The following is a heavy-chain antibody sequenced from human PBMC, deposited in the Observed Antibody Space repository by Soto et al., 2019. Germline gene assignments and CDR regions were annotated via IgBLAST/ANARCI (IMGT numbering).Heavy chain of an antibody. V-gene: IGHV4-39*01. J-gene: IGHJ6*02. CDR2: VYYGGST. D-gene: IGHD3-22*01. CDR3: AGGDYYHSSGYYFYYYTMAV. CDR1: GGSISSSSYY. Sequence: SETLSLTCTVSGGSISSSSYYWGWIRQPPGKGLEWIGNVYYGGSTYYNPSLKSRVTISVETSKSQFSLKLSSVTAADTAVYYCAGGDYYHSSGYYFYYYTMAVWGQGTTVTVS.